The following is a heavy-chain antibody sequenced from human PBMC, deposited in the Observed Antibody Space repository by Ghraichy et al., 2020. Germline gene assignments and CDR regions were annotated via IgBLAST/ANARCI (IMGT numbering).Heavy chain of an antibody. Sequence: SETLSLTCKVSGGSISGYYWSWIRQSPGKGLECIGYIFDSGSTNYNPSLKSRVTISIDTSKNQFSLNLNSVTAADTAVYYCARRGYCSRTSCHTGGWYFDDWGQGTLVTVSS. CDR3: ARRGYCSRTSCHTGGWYFDD. V-gene: IGHV4-59*08. CDR2: IFDSGST. D-gene: IGHD2-2*01. CDR1: GGSISGYY. J-gene: IGHJ4*02.